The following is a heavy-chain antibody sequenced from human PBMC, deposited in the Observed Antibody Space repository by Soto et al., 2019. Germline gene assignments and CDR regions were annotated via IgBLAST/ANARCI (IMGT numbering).Heavy chain of an antibody. Sequence: EVQLLESGGGLVQRGGSLRLSCAASGFPFSSYVMSWVRQAPGKGLEWVSGISGGGSNTFYAGSVKGRFTISRDNSKNTHLLQMNSLGAEDTAVYYWAKDRNKYSSSLLGRYFDYWGQGIGVTVSS. CDR3: AKDRNKYSSSLLGRYFDY. V-gene: IGHV3-23*01. D-gene: IGHD4-4*01. J-gene: IGHJ4*02. CDR1: GFPFSSYV. CDR2: ISGGGSNT.